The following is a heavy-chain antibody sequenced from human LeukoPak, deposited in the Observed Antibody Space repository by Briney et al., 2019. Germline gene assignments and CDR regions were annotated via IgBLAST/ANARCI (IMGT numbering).Heavy chain of an antibody. D-gene: IGHD3-22*01. V-gene: IGHV3-23*01. CDR2: ISGSGGST. CDR1: GFTVSSFA. Sequence: PGGSLRLSCAASGFTVSSFAMSWVRQAPGKGLQWVSTISGSGGSTYYADSVRGRFTISRDNSKNTLYLQMNSLRAEDTAVYYCARDYYDSSGFGAFDIWGQGTMVTVSS. CDR3: ARDYYDSSGFGAFDI. J-gene: IGHJ3*02.